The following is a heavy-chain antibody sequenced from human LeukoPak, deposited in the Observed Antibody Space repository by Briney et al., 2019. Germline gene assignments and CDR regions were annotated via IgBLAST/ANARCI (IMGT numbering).Heavy chain of an antibody. CDR3: ARDRWGSTSSESRTDYYYYYMDV. CDR1: GGSLSGYY. D-gene: IGHD6-6*01. Sequence: SETLSLTCTVSGGSLSGYYWTWIRQPPGKGLEWIGYVFYIGSTNYNPSLQSRVTISVDTSKNQFSLKLSSVTAADTAVYYCARDRWGSTSSESRTDYYYYYMDVWGKGTTVTVSS. V-gene: IGHV4-59*01. J-gene: IGHJ6*03. CDR2: VFYIGST.